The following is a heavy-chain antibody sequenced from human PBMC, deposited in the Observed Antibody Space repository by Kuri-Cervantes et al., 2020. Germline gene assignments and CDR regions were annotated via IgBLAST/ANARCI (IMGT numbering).Heavy chain of an antibody. J-gene: IGHJ6*03. CDR2: ISYDGSNK. V-gene: IGHV3-30-3*01. CDR3: AREPILRVRYYYMDV. Sequence: GGSLRLSCAASGFTFSSYAMHWVRQAPGKGLEWVAVISYDGSNKYYADSVKGRFTISRDNSKNTLYLQMNSLRAEDTTVYYCAREPILRVRYYYMDVWGKGTTVTVSS. CDR1: GFTFSSYA. D-gene: IGHD3-10*01.